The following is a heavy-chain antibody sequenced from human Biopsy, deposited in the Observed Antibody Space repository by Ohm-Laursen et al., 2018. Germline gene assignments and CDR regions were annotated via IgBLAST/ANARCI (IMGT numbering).Heavy chain of an antibody. J-gene: IGHJ2*01. CDR2: IYYTGST. D-gene: IGHD1-26*01. V-gene: IGHV4-59*08. CDR3: ARHAPSYSGSYWRYFDL. CDR1: GGFISSYY. Sequence: SETLSLTWTVSGGFISSYYWSWIRQPPGKGLEWIGYIYYTGSTNYNPSLKSRVTISVDTSMNHLSLRLTSVTAADTAVYYCARHAPSYSGSYWRYFDLWGRGTLVTVSS.